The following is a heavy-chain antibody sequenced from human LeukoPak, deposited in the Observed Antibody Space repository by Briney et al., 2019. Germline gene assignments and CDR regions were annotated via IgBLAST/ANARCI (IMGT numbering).Heavy chain of an antibody. CDR3: ARTTYYDFWSGYYLGYFDY. Sequence: GASVKVSCKASGYTFTGYYMHWVRQAPGQGLEWMGWINPNSGGTNYAQKFQGRVTMTRDTSISTAYMELSRLRSDDTAVYYCARTTYYDFWSGYYLGYFDYWGQGTLVTVSS. V-gene: IGHV1-2*02. J-gene: IGHJ4*02. D-gene: IGHD3-3*01. CDR1: GYTFTGYY. CDR2: INPNSGGT.